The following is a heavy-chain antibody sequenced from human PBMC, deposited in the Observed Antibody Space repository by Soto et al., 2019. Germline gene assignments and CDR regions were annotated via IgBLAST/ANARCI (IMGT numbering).Heavy chain of an antibody. D-gene: IGHD3-3*02. V-gene: IGHV4-4*02. CDR3: ARRCCESIFGSLDD. CDR2: IYYSGRT. Sequence: QVQLQESGPGLVKPSGTLSLTCAVSGGSISSGDWCWSGVRQSPGKVLEWIGEIYYSGRTTYNPSLKSRGTRSADKSENPFSLRLSSVTAADTALYYCARRCCESIFGSLDDWGQGTLVTVSS. J-gene: IGHJ4*02. CDR1: GGSISSGDW.